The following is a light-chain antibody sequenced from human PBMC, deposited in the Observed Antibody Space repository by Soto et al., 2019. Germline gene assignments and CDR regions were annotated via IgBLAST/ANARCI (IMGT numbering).Light chain of an antibody. J-gene: IGKJ2*01. V-gene: IGKV3-20*01. CDR3: QQYGSSPRYT. CDR2: CAD. Sequence: EIVLTQFPDTLSLSPGERATLSCRASQSVRNSYLAWYPQRPGQAPRLLIYCADSRATGIPDRFSGSGSDTDFTLTISRLEPEDFAVYYCQQYGSSPRYTFGQGTKLEI. CDR1: QSVRNSY.